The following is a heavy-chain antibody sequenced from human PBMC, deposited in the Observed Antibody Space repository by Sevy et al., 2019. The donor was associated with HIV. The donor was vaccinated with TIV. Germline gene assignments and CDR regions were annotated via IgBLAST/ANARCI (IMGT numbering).Heavy chain of an antibody. V-gene: IGHV3-23*01. D-gene: IGHD5-18*01. CDR1: GFSISTHA. CDR3: AAGDTAFLADLYF. Sequence: GGSLRLSCGASGFSISTHAMNWVRQAPGRGLEWISGISATDGSTHYADSVKGRFTISRDNSKNTVHLQMNSLRAEDTALYYCAAGDTAFLADLYFWGQGTLVTVSS. CDR2: ISATDGST. J-gene: IGHJ4*02.